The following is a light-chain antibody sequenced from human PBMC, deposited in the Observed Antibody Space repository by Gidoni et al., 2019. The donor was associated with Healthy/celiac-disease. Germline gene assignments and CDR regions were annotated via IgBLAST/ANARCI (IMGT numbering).Light chain of an antibody. J-gene: IGKJ4*01. CDR3: QQYNNWPPLLT. CDR2: GAS. V-gene: IGKV3-15*01. CDR1: QSVSSN. Sequence: EIVMTQSPATLSVSPGERATLSCRASQSVSSNLAWYQQKPGQAPRLLIYGASTRATGIPARFSGSGSGTEFTLTISSLQSEDFAVYYCQQYNNWPPLLTFXGXTKVDIK.